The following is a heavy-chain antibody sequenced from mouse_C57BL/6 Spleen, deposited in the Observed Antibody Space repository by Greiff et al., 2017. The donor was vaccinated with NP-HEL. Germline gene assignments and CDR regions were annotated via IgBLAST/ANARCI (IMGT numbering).Heavy chain of an antibody. D-gene: IGHD1-1*01. CDR3: ASYYYGSSYFDY. V-gene: IGHV1-69*01. CDR1: GYTFTSYW. J-gene: IGHJ2*01. Sequence: QVQLQQSGAELVMPGASVKLSCKASGYTFTSYWMHWVKQRPGQGLEWIGEIDPSDSYTNYNQKFKGKSTLTVDKSSSTAYMQLSSLTSEDSAVYYCASYYYGSSYFDYLSQGTTLTVSS. CDR2: IDPSDSYT.